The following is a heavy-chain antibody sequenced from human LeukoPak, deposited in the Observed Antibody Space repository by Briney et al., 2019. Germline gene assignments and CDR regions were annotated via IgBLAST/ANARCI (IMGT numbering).Heavy chain of an antibody. CDR3: ARERWLGYYDSSGYRIGVFDY. CDR1: GGTFSSYA. V-gene: IGHV1-69*13. D-gene: IGHD3-22*01. J-gene: IGHJ4*02. CDR2: IIPIFGTA. Sequence: SVKVSCKASGGTFSSYAISWVRQAPGQGLEWMGGIIPIFGTANYAQKFQGRVTITADESTSTAYMELSSLRSEDTAVYYCARERWLGYYDSSGYRIGVFDYWGQGTLITVSS.